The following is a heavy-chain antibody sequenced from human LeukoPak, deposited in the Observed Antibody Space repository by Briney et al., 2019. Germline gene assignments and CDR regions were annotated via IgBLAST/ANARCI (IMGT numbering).Heavy chain of an antibody. Sequence: PSETLSLTCTVSGGSISSSSYYWGWIRQPPGKGLEWIGEINHSGSTNYNPSLKSRVTISVDTSKNQFSLKLSSVTAADTAVYYCARGLNWNYNYWGQGTLVTVSS. V-gene: IGHV4-39*07. CDR3: ARGLNWNYNY. CDR2: INHSGST. CDR1: GGSISSSSYY. J-gene: IGHJ4*02. D-gene: IGHD1-7*01.